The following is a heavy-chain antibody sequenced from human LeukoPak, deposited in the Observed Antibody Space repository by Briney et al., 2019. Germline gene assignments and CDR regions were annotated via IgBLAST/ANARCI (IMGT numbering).Heavy chain of an antibody. CDR2: INPSGGST. V-gene: IGHV1-46*01. CDR3: ARDLYYGGTTDAFDI. Sequence: ASVKVSCKASGYTFTSYYMHWVRQAPGQGLEWMGIINPSGGSTSYAQKFQGRVTMTRDTSTSTAYMELSSLRSEDTAVYYCARDLYYGGTTDAFDIWGQGTMVTVSS. D-gene: IGHD4-23*01. J-gene: IGHJ3*02. CDR1: GYTFTSYY.